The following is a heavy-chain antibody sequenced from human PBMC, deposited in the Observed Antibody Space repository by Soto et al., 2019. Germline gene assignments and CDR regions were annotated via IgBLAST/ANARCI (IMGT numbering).Heavy chain of an antibody. J-gene: IGHJ6*02. V-gene: IGHV3-13*05. CDR3: ARTDRDCYGLDV. CDR1: GFTFRNYA. Sequence: EVQLVESGGGLVQPGGSLRLSCEASGFTFRNYALHWVRQGTGKGLVWGSGISAAGDPAYADSVEGRFTISRANAQNSVLLQMNSLRVGDTAGYYCARTDRDCYGLDVWGQGTTVIVSS. CDR2: ISAAGDP.